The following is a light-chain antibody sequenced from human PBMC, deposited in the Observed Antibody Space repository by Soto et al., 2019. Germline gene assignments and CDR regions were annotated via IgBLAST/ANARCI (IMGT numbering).Light chain of an antibody. CDR1: SSDVDGYDY. CDR2: EVS. J-gene: IGLJ1*01. CDR3: SSYTSRSTYV. V-gene: IGLV2-14*01. Sequence: QSALTQPASVSGSPGQSVTISCTGTSSDVDGYDYVSWYQQHPGKAPKLMISEVSNRPSGVSNRFSGSKSGNTASLTISGLQAEDEADYYCSSYTSRSTYVFGTGTKLTVL.